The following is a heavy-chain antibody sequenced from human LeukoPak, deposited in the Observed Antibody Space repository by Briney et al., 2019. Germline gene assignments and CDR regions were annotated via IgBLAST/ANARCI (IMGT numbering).Heavy chain of an antibody. J-gene: IGHJ3*02. D-gene: IGHD3-9*01. V-gene: IGHV1-18*01. Sequence: ASVKVSCKASGGTFSSYAISWVRQAPGQGLEWMGWISAYNGNTNYAQKLQGRVTMTTDTSTSTAYMELRSLRSDDTAVYYCARQIHDWLPAFDIWGQGTMVTVSS. CDR2: ISAYNGNT. CDR1: GGTFSSYA. CDR3: ARQIHDWLPAFDI.